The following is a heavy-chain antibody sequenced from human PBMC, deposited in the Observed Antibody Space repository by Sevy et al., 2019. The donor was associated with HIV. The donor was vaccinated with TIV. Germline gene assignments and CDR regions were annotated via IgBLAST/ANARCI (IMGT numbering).Heavy chain of an antibody. Sequence: GGSLRLSCAASGFTFSSYAMSWVHQAPGKGLEWVSAIRGSGGSTYYEDSVKGQFTISRDNSKNPLYLQMNSLRAKDTAVYYCAKSGADKAAPVYYCDYWGQGTLVTVSS. V-gene: IGHV3-23*01. CDR2: IRGSGGST. D-gene: IGHD6-13*01. J-gene: IGHJ4*02. CDR3: AKSGADKAAPVYYCDY. CDR1: GFTFSSYA.